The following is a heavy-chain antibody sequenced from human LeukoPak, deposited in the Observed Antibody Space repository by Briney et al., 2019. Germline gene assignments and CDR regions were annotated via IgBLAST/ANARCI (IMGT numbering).Heavy chain of an antibody. D-gene: IGHD4-17*01. CDR2: VDHDGSGT. Sequence: GGSLRLSCAASGFTFTDYWMHWVRQAPGKGLVWVSRVDHDGSGTAYADSVTGRFTISRDNAKNTVYLQMNSLRADDAAVYYCATDLGWGQGTLVTVSS. CDR3: ATDLG. CDR1: GFTFTDYW. V-gene: IGHV3-74*01. J-gene: IGHJ4*02.